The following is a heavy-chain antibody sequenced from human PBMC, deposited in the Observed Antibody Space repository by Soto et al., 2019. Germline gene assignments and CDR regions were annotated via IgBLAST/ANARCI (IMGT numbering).Heavy chain of an antibody. CDR1: GYTFTSYG. J-gene: IGHJ4*02. D-gene: IGHD3-22*01. CDR3: ARDRTDYDSSGYYYLGYFDY. Sequence: GASVKVSFKASGYTFTSYGISWVRQAPGQGLEWMGWISAYNGNTNYAQKLQGRVTMTTDTSTSTAYMELRSLRSDDTAVYYCARDRTDYDSSGYYYLGYFDYWGQGTLVTVSS. CDR2: ISAYNGNT. V-gene: IGHV1-18*01.